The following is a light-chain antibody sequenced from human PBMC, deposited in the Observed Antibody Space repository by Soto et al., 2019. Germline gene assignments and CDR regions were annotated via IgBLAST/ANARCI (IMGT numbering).Light chain of an antibody. CDR3: QQYGSSLWT. V-gene: IGKV3-20*01. CDR1: QSVSSSY. Sequence: EIVLTQSPGTLSLSPGXRATLSCRASQSVSSSYLAWYQQKPGQAPRLLIYGASSRATGIPDRFSGSGSGTDFTLTISRLEPEDFAVYYCQQYGSSLWTFRQGTKVDIK. CDR2: GAS. J-gene: IGKJ1*01.